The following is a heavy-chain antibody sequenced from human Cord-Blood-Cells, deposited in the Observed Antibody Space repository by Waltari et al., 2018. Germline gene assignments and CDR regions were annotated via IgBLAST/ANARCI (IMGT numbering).Heavy chain of an antibody. CDR2: INPNRGGT. CDR3: ASGGSSSTDAFDI. V-gene: IGHV1-2*04. D-gene: IGHD3-16*01. Sequence: QVQLVQSGAEVKKPGASVKVSCKASGYTFTGYYMHWVRQAPGQGLEWMGWINPNRGGTNYAQKFQGWVTMTRDTSISTAYMELSRLRSDDTAVYYCASGGSSSTDAFDIWGQGTMVTVSS. CDR1: GYTFTGYY. J-gene: IGHJ3*02.